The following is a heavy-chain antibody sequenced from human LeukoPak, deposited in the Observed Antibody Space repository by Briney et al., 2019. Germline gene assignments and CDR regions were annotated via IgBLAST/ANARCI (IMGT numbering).Heavy chain of an antibody. CDR1: GGSFSGYY. Sequence: PSETLSLTCAVYGGSFSGYYWSWIRQPPGKGLEWIGEINHSGSTNYNPSLKSRVTISVDTSKNQFSLKLSSVTAADTAVYYCARGINMTTVTTSFDYWGQGTLVTVSS. D-gene: IGHD4-17*01. J-gene: IGHJ4*02. CDR3: ARGINMTTVTTSFDY. CDR2: INHSGST. V-gene: IGHV4-34*01.